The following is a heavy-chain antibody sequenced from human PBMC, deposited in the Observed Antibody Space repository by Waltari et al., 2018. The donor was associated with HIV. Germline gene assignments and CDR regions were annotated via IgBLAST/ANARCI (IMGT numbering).Heavy chain of an antibody. CDR2: IYWDDDK. CDR3: AHSFPDSSGFPY. V-gene: IGHV2-5*02. CDR1: GFSRSTSVVG. Sequence: QITLKESGRTPVEPTQSLTLTCDIEGFSRSTSVVGVGGVRQPPGKALEWLALIYWDDDKRYSLSLKSRLTITNYTYKNQVVFTITNMDPVDTAKYYCAHSFPDSSGFPYWGQGTLVTVSS. D-gene: IGHD6-19*01. J-gene: IGHJ4*02.